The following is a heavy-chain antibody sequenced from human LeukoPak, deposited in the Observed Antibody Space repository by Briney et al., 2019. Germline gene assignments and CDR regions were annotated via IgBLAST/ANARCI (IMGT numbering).Heavy chain of an antibody. V-gene: IGHV3-33*01. J-gene: IGHJ4*02. CDR3: ARADYNWNPYDY. CDR2: IWYDGSNK. CDR1: GFTFSSYG. D-gene: IGHD1-20*01. Sequence: GRSLRLSCAASGFTFSSYGMHWVRQAPGKGLEWVAVIWYDGSNKYYADSVKGRFTISRDNSKNTLYLQMNSLRAEDTAVYYCARADYNWNPYDYWGQGTLVTVSS.